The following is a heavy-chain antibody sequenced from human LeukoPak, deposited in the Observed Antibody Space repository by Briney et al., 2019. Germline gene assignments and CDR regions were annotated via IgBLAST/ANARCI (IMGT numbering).Heavy chain of an antibody. CDR3: ARVGPYFYDSSGLLGDAFDI. D-gene: IGHD3-22*01. CDR1: GGSFSNYY. CDR2: INHSGSN. Sequence: SETLPLTCAVYGGSFSNYYWSWLRQPSGKGLEWIGEINHSGSNNYNPSLKSRVIISVDTSKNQFPLKLSSVTAADTAVYYCARVGPYFYDSSGLLGDAFDIWGQGTMVTVSS. V-gene: IGHV4-34*01. J-gene: IGHJ3*02.